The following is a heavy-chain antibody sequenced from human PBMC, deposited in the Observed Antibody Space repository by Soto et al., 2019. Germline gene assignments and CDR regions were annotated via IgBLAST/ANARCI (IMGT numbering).Heavy chain of an antibody. Sequence: PSETLSLTCTVSGGSISSSSHFWGWIRQPPGKGLEYIGNIYYRGSTYYNPSLQSRVSISVDTSKNQFSLKLTSLTAADTAVYYCARRGSTWPFDFWGQGTLVTVSS. CDR1: GGSISSSSHF. J-gene: IGHJ4*02. CDR3: ARRGSTWPFDF. D-gene: IGHD6-13*01. CDR2: IYYRGST. V-gene: IGHV4-39*01.